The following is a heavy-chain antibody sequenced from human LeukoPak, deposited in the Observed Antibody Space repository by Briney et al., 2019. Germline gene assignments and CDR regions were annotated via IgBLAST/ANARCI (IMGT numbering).Heavy chain of an antibody. J-gene: IGHJ5*02. D-gene: IGHD3-10*01. V-gene: IGHV4-34*01. Sequence: SETLSLTCAVYGGSFSGYYWSWIRQPPGKGLEWIGEINHSGSTNYNPSLKSRVTISVDTSKNQFSLKLSSVNAADTAVYYCARARRANAMVRGAPYNWFDPWGQGTLVTVSS. CDR1: GGSFSGYY. CDR2: INHSGST. CDR3: ARARRANAMVRGAPYNWFDP.